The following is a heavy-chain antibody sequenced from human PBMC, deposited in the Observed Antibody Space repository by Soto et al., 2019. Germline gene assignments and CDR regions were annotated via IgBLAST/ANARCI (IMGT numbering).Heavy chain of an antibody. CDR1: GFTFDDYV. Sequence: PGGSLRLSCAASGFTFDDYVVHWVRQVPGKGLEWVSGIDWNSGSIGYADSVKGRFTISRDNAKNSLYLQMNSLRAEDTALYYCAKDINRRGWNPNVRYYYGMDVWGQGTTVTVSS. V-gene: IGHV3-9*01. D-gene: IGHD1-1*01. CDR3: AKDINRRGWNPNVRYYYGMDV. CDR2: IDWNSGSI. J-gene: IGHJ6*02.